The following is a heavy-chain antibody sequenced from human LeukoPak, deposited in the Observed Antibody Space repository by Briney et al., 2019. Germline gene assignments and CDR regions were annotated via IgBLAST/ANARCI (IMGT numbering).Heavy chain of an antibody. CDR1: GYTFTSYA. CDR2: INAGNGNT. D-gene: IGHD6-13*01. J-gene: IGHJ4*02. Sequence: ASVKVSCKASGYTFTSYAMHWVRQAPGQRLEWMGWINAGNGNTKYSQKFQGRVTITRDTSASTAYMELSSLRSEDTAVYYCAREGFDIAAAFDYWGQGTPVTVSS. CDR3: AREGFDIAAAFDY. V-gene: IGHV1-3*01.